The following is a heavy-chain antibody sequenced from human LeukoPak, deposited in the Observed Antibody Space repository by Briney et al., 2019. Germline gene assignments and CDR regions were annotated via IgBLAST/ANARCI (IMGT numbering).Heavy chain of an antibody. CDR1: GFTFSTYA. Sequence: PGGSLRLSCAASGFTFSTYAMSWVRQAPGKGLEWVSAISDSGGSTYYAGSVKGRFTISRDNSKNTLYLQMSSLRAEDTAVYYCAKDPPSGYGWVIWGQGTMVTVSS. D-gene: IGHD5-12*01. V-gene: IGHV3-23*01. CDR2: ISDSGGST. J-gene: IGHJ3*02. CDR3: AKDPPSGYGWVI.